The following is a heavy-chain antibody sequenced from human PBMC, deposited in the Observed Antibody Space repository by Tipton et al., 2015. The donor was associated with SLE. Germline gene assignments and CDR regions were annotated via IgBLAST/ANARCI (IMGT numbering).Heavy chain of an antibody. D-gene: IGHD1-1*01. CDR1: GFTFGAYA. CDR3: TRAVETTGTSQYFDS. Sequence: RSLRLSCTGSGFTFGAYAMSWVRQAPGKGLEWVSFIRSKTYGGTTEYAASVKGRFTVSRDDSNSIAYLQMNSLKTEDTAVYYCTRAVETTGTSQYFDSWGQGTLVTVSS. CDR2: IRSKTYGGTT. V-gene: IGHV3-49*04. J-gene: IGHJ4*02.